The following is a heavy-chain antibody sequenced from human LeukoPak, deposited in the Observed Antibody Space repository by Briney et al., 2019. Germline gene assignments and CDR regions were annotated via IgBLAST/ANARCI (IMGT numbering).Heavy chain of an antibody. Sequence: PSETLSLTCTVSGGSISSSSYYWGWIRQPPGKGREWIGSIYYSGSTYYNPSLKSRVTISVDTSKNQFSLKLSSVTAADTAVYYCASRSYYDFWSGYTNTFDYWGQGTLVTVSS. V-gene: IGHV4-39*01. J-gene: IGHJ4*02. D-gene: IGHD3-3*01. CDR2: IYYSGST. CDR1: GGSISSSSYY. CDR3: ASRSYYDFWSGYTNTFDY.